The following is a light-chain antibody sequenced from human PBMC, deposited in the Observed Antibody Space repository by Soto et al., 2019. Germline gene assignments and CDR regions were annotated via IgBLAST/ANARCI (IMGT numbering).Light chain of an antibody. J-gene: IGKJ3*01. V-gene: IGKV1-39*01. CDR1: QSISSY. Sequence: DIQMTQSPSSLSSSVGDRVTITCRASQSISSYLNWYQQKPGKAPKLLIYAASSLQSGVPSRFSGSGSGTDFTLTISSLQPEDFAIYYCQQSYSTPDTFGPGTKVDIK. CDR2: AAS. CDR3: QQSYSTPDT.